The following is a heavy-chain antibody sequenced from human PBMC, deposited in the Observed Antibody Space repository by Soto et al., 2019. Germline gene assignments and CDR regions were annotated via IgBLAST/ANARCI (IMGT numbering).Heavy chain of an antibody. CDR2: IYYSGST. D-gene: IGHD5-18*01. J-gene: IGHJ6*02. CDR3: ARASPVVTDV. V-gene: IGHV4-30-4*01. Sequence: QVQLQESGPGLVKPSQTLSLTCTVSGGSISSGDYYWSWIRQPPGKGLEWIGYIYYSGSTYYNPSLXGXVXIXXDPSKNQFSLKLSSVTAADTAVYYCARASPVVTDVWGPGTTVTVSS. CDR1: GGSISSGDYY.